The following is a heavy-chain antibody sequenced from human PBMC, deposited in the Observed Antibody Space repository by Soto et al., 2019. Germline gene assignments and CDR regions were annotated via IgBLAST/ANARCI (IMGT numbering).Heavy chain of an antibody. CDR2: INPNSGGT. CDR1: GYTFTGYY. Sequence: GASVKVSCKASGYTFTGYYMHWVRQAPGQGLEWMGWINPNSGGTNYAQKFQGRVTVTRNTSISTVYMELSGLRPDDTAVYYCARRKERSGPHYFDYWGQGSQVTVS. CDR3: ARRKERSGPHYFDY. V-gene: IGHV1-2*02. J-gene: IGHJ4*02. D-gene: IGHD6-25*01.